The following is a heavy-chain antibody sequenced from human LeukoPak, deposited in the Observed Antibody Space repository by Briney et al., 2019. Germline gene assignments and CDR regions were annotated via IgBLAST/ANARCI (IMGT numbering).Heavy chain of an antibody. D-gene: IGHD3-3*01. Sequence: SETLSLTCTVSGGSISSSSYSWGWIRQPPGKGLEWIGSIYYSGTTYYNPSLKSRVTISVDTSKIQFSPKLSSVAATDTAVYFCARLRFDFWSGYTHPYFDYWGQGTLVTVSS. CDR2: IYYSGTT. J-gene: IGHJ4*02. CDR3: ARLRFDFWSGYTHPYFDY. CDR1: GGSISSSSYS. V-gene: IGHV4-39*01.